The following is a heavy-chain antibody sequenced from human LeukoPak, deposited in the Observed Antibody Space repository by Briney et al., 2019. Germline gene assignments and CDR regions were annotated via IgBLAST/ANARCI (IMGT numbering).Heavy chain of an antibody. CDR1: GFIFSSDA. V-gene: IGHV3-23*01. CDR2: VSGSGGRT. CDR3: AKHVRTSVWFFDY. Sequence: GGSLRLSCAASGFIFSSDALSWVRQAPGKGLEWVSLVSGSGGRTDYADSVKGRFTISRDNSKNTLYLQMNSLKAEDTAVYYCAKHVRTSVWFFDYWGQGTLVTVSS. J-gene: IGHJ4*02. D-gene: IGHD6-19*01.